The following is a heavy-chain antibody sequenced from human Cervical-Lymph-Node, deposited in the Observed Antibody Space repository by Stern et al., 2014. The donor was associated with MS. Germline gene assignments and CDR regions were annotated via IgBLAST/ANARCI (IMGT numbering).Heavy chain of an antibody. CDR3: TTLDRSYPYYYYGMDV. CDR1: GFTFRNAW. CDR2: IKSKTDGGTT. J-gene: IGHJ6*02. Sequence: EVQLVESGGGLVKPGGSLRLSCAASGFTFRNAWMTWIRQAPGKRLEWVGRIKSKTDGGTTDYAAPVKGRFTISRDDSKNTLYLQMNSLKTEDTAVYYCTTLDRSYPYYYYGMDVWGQGTTVTVSS. D-gene: IGHD1-26*01. V-gene: IGHV3-15*01.